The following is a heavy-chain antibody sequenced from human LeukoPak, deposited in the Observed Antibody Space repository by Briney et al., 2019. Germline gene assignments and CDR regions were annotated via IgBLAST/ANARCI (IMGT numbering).Heavy chain of an antibody. V-gene: IGHV1-69*05. CDR1: GGTFSSYA. D-gene: IGHD3-22*01. J-gene: IGHJ4*02. Sequence: ASVKVSCKASGGTFSSYAISWVRQAPGQGLEWMGGIIPIFGTANYAQKFQGRVTITTDESTGTAYMELSSLRSEDTAVYYCARGAVSGYSGGYFDYWGQGTLVTVSS. CDR2: IIPIFGTA. CDR3: ARGAVSGYSGGYFDY.